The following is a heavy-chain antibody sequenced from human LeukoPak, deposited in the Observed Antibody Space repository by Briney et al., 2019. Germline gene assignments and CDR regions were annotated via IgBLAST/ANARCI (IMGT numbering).Heavy chain of an antibody. Sequence: GGSLRLSCAASGVNFGSYGMHWVRQAPGKGLEWVAVIWYDGSSEQYADSVKGRFTISRDNSRDTLYLQMNSLRAEDTAVYYCAKDDGWRGSYNYYYMDVWGKGTSVAVSS. J-gene: IGHJ6*03. CDR2: IWYDGSSE. CDR3: AKDDGWRGSYNYYYMDV. V-gene: IGHV3-33*06. CDR1: GVNFGSYG. D-gene: IGHD3-3*01.